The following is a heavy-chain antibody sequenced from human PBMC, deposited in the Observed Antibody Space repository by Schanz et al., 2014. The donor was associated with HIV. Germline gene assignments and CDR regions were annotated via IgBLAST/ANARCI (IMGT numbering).Heavy chain of an antibody. CDR2: ISYDGSNK. Sequence: VQLLDSGGGLVQPGGSLRLSCVASGFTFNNYAMTWVRQAPGKGLEWVAVISYDGSNKKYADSVNGRFTISRDNSKNTLYLQMTTLRIDDTAVYYCAKPEYDSRGNSQSHFDYWGQGTLVTVSS. CDR3: AKPEYDSRGNSQSHFDY. V-gene: IGHV3-30*18. J-gene: IGHJ4*02. CDR1: GFTFNNYA. D-gene: IGHD3-22*01.